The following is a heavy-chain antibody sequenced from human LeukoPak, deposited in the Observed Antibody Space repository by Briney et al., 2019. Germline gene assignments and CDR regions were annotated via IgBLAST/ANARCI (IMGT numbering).Heavy chain of an antibody. V-gene: IGHV1-58*02. CDR1: GFTFTSSA. CDR2: IVVGSGNT. J-gene: IGHJ4*02. CDR3: AALWDTRGGYFDY. D-gene: IGHD3-10*01. Sequence: SVKVSCKASGFTFTSSAMQWVRQARGQRLEWIGWIVVGSGNTNYAQKFQERVTITRDMSTSTAHMELSSLRSEDTAVYYCAALWDTRGGYFDYWGQGTLVTVSS.